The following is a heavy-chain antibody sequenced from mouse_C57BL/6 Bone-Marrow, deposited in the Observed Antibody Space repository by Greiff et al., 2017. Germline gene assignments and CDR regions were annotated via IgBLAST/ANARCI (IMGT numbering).Heavy chain of an antibody. Sequence: VQLQQSGPELVKPGASVEISCKASGYTFTDYYMNWVKQSHGKSLEWIGDINPNNGGTSYNQKFKGKATLTVDKSSSTAYMELRSLTSEDSAVYYCARDPPRWLLRSACFDYWGQGTTLTVSS. V-gene: IGHV1-26*01. J-gene: IGHJ2*01. CDR2: INPNNGGT. CDR3: ARDPPRWLLRSACFDY. CDR1: GYTFTDYY. D-gene: IGHD2-3*01.